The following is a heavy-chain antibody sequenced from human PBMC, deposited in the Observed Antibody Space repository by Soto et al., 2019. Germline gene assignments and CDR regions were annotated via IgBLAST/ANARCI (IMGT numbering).Heavy chain of an antibody. J-gene: IGHJ4*02. D-gene: IGHD6-19*01. V-gene: IGHV2-70*01. CDR1: GFSLTTSGMC. Sequence: GSGPTLVNPTQTLTLTCTFSGFSLTTSGMCVAWIRQPPGKALEWLALIDWTGDKYYTPSLKTRLTISKDTSKNQVVLTMTDMDPVDTGTFFCARMKYTNGWYPDSWGQGTLVTVSS. CDR3: ARMKYTNGWYPDS. CDR2: IDWTGDK.